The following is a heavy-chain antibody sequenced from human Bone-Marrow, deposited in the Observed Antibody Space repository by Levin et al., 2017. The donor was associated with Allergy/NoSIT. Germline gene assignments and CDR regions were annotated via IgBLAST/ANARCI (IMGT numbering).Heavy chain of an antibody. CDR1: GYSFTSYW. V-gene: IGHV5-10-1*01. J-gene: IGHJ4*02. Sequence: GESLKISCKTSGYSFTSYWITWVRQMPGKGLEWMGAIDPGDSSTNYRPSFQGHVTISADKSIRTAYLQWSSLKASDTAMYYCAVMAVPGIPYYFDYWGQGTLVTVSS. CDR2: IDPGDSST. CDR3: AVMAVPGIPYYFDY. D-gene: IGHD2-8*01.